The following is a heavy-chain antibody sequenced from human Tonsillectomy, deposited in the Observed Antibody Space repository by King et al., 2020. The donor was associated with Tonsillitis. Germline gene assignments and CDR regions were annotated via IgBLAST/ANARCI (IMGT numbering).Heavy chain of an antibody. D-gene: IGHD3-3*01. CDR1: GVSLSTSGKC. Sequence: VTLKESGPALVKPTQTLTLTCTFSGVSLSTSGKCVSWIRQPPGKALEWLALIDWDDDTYYSTSLRTRLTLYKDTAKNQVVLTITNMDPVETATYYCARINNDFWSGYADYWGQGALVTVSS. CDR3: ARINNDFWSGYADY. V-gene: IGHV2-70*01. CDR2: IDWDDDT. J-gene: IGHJ4*02.